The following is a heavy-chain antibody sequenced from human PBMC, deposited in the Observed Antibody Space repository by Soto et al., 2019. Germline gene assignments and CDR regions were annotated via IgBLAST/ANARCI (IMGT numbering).Heavy chain of an antibody. CDR1: GFTVSSNY. J-gene: IGHJ5*02. CDR2: IYSGGST. CDR3: ARDPIAAAGTINWFDP. D-gene: IGHD6-13*01. Sequence: PGGSLRLSCAASGFTVSSNYMSWVRQAPGKGLEWVSVIYSGGSTYYADSVKGRFTISRDNSKNTLYLQMSSLRAEDTAVYYCARDPIAAAGTINWFDPWGKGTRFTVAS. V-gene: IGHV3-66*01.